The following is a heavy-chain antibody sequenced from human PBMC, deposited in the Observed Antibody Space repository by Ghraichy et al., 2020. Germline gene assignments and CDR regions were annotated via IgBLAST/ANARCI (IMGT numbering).Heavy chain of an antibody. CDR2: ISSSSTYI. V-gene: IGHV3-21*01. Sequence: GGSLRLSCAASGFTFSSSSMNWVRQAPGKGLEWVSSISSSSTYIYYADSVKGRFTISRDNAKNSLYLQMNSLRDEDTAVYYCARDKGAVPGRDFDYWGQGTLVTVSS. CDR1: GFTFSSSS. CDR3: ARDKGAVPGRDFDY. D-gene: IGHD6-19*01. J-gene: IGHJ4*02.